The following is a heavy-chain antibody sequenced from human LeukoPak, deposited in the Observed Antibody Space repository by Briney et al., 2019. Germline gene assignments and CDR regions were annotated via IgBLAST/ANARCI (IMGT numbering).Heavy chain of an antibody. CDR1: GYSFTNYW. D-gene: IGHD3-22*01. CDR2: IWPGDSDT. V-gene: IGHV5-51*01. CDR3: ARHYGPRGYAEY. Sequence: GESLKISCKGSGYSFTNYWIGWVRQMPGKGLEWMGIIWPGDSDTRYSPSFQGQVTISADKSLSTAYLQWNSLKASDTAMYYCARHYGPRGYAEYWGQGTLVTVSS. J-gene: IGHJ4*02.